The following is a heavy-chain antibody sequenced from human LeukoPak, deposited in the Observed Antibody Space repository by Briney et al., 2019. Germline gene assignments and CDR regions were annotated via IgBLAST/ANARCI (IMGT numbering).Heavy chain of an antibody. CDR2: IIPIFGTA. J-gene: IGHJ4*02. Sequence: ASVNVPCTASGGTFSSYAISWVRQAPGQGLEWMGGIIPIFGTANYAQKFQGRVTITADESTSTAYMELSSLRSEDTAVYYCARVRQNCGGDCYSGAFDYWGQGTLVTVSS. CDR3: ARVRQNCGGDCYSGAFDY. V-gene: IGHV1-69*13. CDR1: GGTFSSYA. D-gene: IGHD2-21*02.